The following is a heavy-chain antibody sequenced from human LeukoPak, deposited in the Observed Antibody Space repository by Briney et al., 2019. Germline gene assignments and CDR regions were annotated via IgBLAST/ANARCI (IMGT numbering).Heavy chain of an antibody. V-gene: IGHV3-21*01. Sequence: SGGSLRLSCAASGFIFSTYSMNWVRQAPGKGLEWVSSISSSSSYIYYADSVKGRFTISRDNAKNSLYLQMNSLRAEDTAVYYCARDLPIMTTVTTGWFDPWGQGTLVTVSP. J-gene: IGHJ5*02. CDR3: ARDLPIMTTVTTGWFDP. D-gene: IGHD4-11*01. CDR1: GFIFSTYS. CDR2: ISSSSSYI.